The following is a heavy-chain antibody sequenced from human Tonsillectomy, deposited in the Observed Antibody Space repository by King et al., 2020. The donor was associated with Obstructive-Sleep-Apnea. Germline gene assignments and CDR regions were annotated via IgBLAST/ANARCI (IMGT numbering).Heavy chain of an antibody. D-gene: IGHD3-22*01. CDR3: ARDPDYYDSSGYRGNWFDP. V-gene: IGHV4-59*01. CDR2: IYYSGTT. Sequence: QLQESGPGLVKPSETLSLTCTVSGGSISDYYWSWIRQPPGKGLEWIGYIYYSGTTKYNPSLKSRVTISVETSKNQFSLHLSSVTAADTAMYYCARDPDYYDSSGYRGNWFDPWGQGTLVTVSS. J-gene: IGHJ5*02. CDR1: GGSISDYY.